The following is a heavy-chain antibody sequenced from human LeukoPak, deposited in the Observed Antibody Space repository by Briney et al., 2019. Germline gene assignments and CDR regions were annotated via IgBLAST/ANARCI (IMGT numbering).Heavy chain of an antibody. J-gene: IGHJ5*02. D-gene: IGHD3-16*01. CDR1: GYTFTGYY. CDR3: VRASYITYDL. Sequence: ASVKVSCKASGYTFTGYYMHWVRQAPGQGLEWMGWINPNSGDTNSAHKLQGRVTMSRDTSIATSYMELSSPTSDDTAVYYCVRASYITYDLWGQGTLVTVSS. V-gene: IGHV1-2*02. CDR2: INPNSGDT.